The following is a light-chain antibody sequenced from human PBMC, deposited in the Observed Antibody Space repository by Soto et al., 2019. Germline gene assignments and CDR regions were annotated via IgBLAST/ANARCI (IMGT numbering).Light chain of an antibody. CDR3: QQAGGSPPYT. CDR1: QSVSSSY. Sequence: EIVLTQSPGTLSLSPGERATLSCRASQSVSSSYLAWYQQKPGQAPRLLIYGASSRATGIPDRFSGSGSGTDFTLTISRREPEDFAVYYCQQAGGSPPYTLGQGTKVYIK. V-gene: IGKV3-20*01. J-gene: IGKJ2*01. CDR2: GAS.